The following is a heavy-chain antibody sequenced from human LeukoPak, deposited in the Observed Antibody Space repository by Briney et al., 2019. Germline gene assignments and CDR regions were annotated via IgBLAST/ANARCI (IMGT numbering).Heavy chain of an antibody. CDR3: ARHRDFDSTGYYYPLFGY. CDR2: INPNSGDT. V-gene: IGHV1-2*02. J-gene: IGHJ4*02. Sequence: EASVKVSCKASGYTFTGYYMHWVRQAPGQGLEWMGWINPNSGDTKYAQNFQGRVTMTRDTSISTAYMELSRLRPDDAAVYYCARHRDFDSTGYYYPLFGYWGQGTLVTVSS. CDR1: GYTFTGYY. D-gene: IGHD3-22*01.